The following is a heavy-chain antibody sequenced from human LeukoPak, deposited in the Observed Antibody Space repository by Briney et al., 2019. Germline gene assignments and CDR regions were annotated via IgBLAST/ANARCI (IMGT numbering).Heavy chain of an antibody. D-gene: IGHD3-10*01. V-gene: IGHV4-34*01. CDR3: ARDYYGSGSYHWYYFDY. CDR2: INHSGST. CDR1: GGSFSGYY. J-gene: IGHJ4*02. Sequence: PSETLSLTCAVYGGSFSGYYWSWIRQPPGKGLEWIGEINHSGSTNYNPSLKSRVTISVDTSKNQFSLKLSSVTAADTAVYYCARDYYGSGSYHWYYFDYWGQGTLVTVSS.